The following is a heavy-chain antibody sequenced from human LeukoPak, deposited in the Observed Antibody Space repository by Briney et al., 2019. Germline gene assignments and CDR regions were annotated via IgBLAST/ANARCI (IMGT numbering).Heavy chain of an antibody. V-gene: IGHV3-23*01. CDR1: GFTFSSYG. Sequence: GGSLRLSCAASGFTFSSYGMSWVRQAPGKGLEWVSAIGGSGGSTYYADSVKGRFTISRDNSKNTLYLQMNSLRAEDMAVYYCAKDFSGGYGDRYYYYYYMGVWGKGTTVTVSS. CDR3: AKDFSGGYGDRYYYYYYMGV. D-gene: IGHD4-17*01. CDR2: IGGSGGST. J-gene: IGHJ6*03.